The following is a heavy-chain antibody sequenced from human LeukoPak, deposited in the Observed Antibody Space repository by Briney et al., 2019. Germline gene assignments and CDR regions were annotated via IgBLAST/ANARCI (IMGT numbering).Heavy chain of an antibody. CDR1: GFTFSSYA. V-gene: IGHV3-23*01. D-gene: IGHD3-10*01. Sequence: GGSLRLSCAASGFTFSSYAMSWVRQAPGKGLEWVSAISGSGGSTYYADSVKGRFTISRDKSKNTLYLQMNSLRVEDTAAYYCAKDQLTMVRGVIGYWGQGTLVTVSS. CDR2: ISGSGGST. CDR3: AKDQLTMVRGVIGY. J-gene: IGHJ4*02.